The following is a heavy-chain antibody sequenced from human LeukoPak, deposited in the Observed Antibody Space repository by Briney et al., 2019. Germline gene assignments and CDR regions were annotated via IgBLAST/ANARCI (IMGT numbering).Heavy chain of an antibody. V-gene: IGHV1-46*01. J-gene: IGHJ4*02. CDR1: GYTFTSYG. CDR3: ARDLGYGGNPDY. Sequence: ASVKVSCKASGYTFTSYGISWVRQAPGQGLEWMGIINPSGGSTSYAQKFQGRVTMTRDMSTSTVYMELSSLRSEDTAVYYCARDLGYGGNPDYWGQGTLVTVSS. CDR2: INPSGGST. D-gene: IGHD4-23*01.